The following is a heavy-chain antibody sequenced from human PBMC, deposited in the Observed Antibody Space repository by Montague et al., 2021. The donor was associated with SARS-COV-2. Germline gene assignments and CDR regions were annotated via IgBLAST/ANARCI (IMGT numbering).Heavy chain of an antibody. J-gene: IGHJ3*02. CDR1: GYSISSGYY. CDR2: IYHSGTT. Sequence: SKTLSLTCTVSGYSISSGYYWGWIRKFPGKGLEWIGSIYHSGTTYYNPSLKSRVTISVDTSKNQFSLKMYSVTAADTAQFYCARDRTFRDGYLDAFEIWGQGTMFTVSS. V-gene: IGHV4-38-2*02. CDR3: ARDRTFRDGYLDAFEI. D-gene: IGHD5-24*01.